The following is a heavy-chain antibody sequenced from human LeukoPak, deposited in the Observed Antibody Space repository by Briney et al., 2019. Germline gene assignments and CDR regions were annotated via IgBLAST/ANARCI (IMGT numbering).Heavy chain of an antibody. CDR3: ARWSGIRHSVDY. Sequence: GGSLRLSCAASGFTFSTYAMYWVRQAPGKGLQWVANINQDGSETHYLDSVKGRFTISRDDAKSSLYLQMNSLRVEDAAVYYCARWSGIRHSVDYWGQGTLVTVSS. J-gene: IGHJ4*02. V-gene: IGHV3-7*04. D-gene: IGHD3-3*01. CDR2: INQDGSET. CDR1: GFTFSTYA.